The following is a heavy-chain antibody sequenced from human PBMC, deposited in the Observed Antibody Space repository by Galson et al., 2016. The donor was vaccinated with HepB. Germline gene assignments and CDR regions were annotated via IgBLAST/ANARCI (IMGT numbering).Heavy chain of an antibody. J-gene: IGHJ4*02. CDR2: ISGNGGRT. D-gene: IGHD3-3*01. CDR3: AKGPYCDFRGQMAYFDN. CDR1: GFAFSSYA. Sequence: SLRLSCAASGFAFSSYAMRWVRLAPGKGLEYVLSISGNGGRTDSGDSVKGRFTISRDNSNNTLYLQMNSLRAEDTAVYYCAKGPYCDFRGQMAYFDNWGQGTLVTVSS. V-gene: IGHV3-23*01.